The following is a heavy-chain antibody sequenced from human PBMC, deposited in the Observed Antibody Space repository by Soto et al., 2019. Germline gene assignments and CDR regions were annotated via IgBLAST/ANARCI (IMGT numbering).Heavy chain of an antibody. J-gene: IGHJ5*02. CDR2: IYYSGST. CDR1: GGSISSSSSYY. V-gene: IGHV4-39*07. Sequence: PSETLSLTCTVSGGSISSSSSYYWGWIRQPPGKGLEWIGSIYYSGSTYYNPSLKSRVTMSVDTPKTQFSLELTSVTAADTAVYYCARDQDFWSSYYRTYNWFDPWGQGTLVTVSS. CDR3: ARDQDFWSSYYRTYNWFDP. D-gene: IGHD3-3*01.